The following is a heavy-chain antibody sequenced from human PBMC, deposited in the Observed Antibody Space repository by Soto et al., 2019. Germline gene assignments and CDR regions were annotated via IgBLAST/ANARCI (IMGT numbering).Heavy chain of an antibody. V-gene: IGHV3-23*01. Sequence: EVQLLDSGGGLVQPGGSLRLSCAASGFTFSSYAMSWVRQAPGKGLGWVSAISGSGANTYYADSVKGRFTIARDNSKNTLYLQKNNLRAEDSAMYYCVREPRGYSDADSWGQGTLVTVSS. D-gene: IGHD5-18*01. CDR2: ISGSGANT. CDR1: GFTFSSYA. J-gene: IGHJ4*02. CDR3: VREPRGYSDADS.